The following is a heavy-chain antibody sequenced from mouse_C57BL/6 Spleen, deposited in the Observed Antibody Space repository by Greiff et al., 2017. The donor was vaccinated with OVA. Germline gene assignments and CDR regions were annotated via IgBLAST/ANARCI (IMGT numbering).Heavy chain of an antibody. V-gene: IGHV1-15*01. CDR2: IDPETGGT. Sequence: QVQLQQSGAELVRPGASVTLSCKASGYTFTDYEMHWVKQTPVHGLEWIGAIDPETGGTAYNQKFKGKAILTADKSSSTAYMELRSLTSEDSAVYYCTRQAPSRNYYYGWDYWGQGTSVTVSS. CDR1: GYTFTDYE. J-gene: IGHJ4*01. CDR3: TRQAPSRNYYYGWDY.